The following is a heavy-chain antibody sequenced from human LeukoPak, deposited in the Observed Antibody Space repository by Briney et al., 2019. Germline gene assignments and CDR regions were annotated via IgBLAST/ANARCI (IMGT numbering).Heavy chain of an antibody. D-gene: IGHD2-15*01. V-gene: IGHV1-69*10. CDR3: ARGNAVVVVAGQSYYFDY. Sequence: SVKVSCKASGGTFSSYAISWVRQAPGQGLEWMGGIIPILGTANYAQKFQGRVTITADKSTSTAYMELSSLRSEDTAVYYCARGNAVVVVAGQSYYFDYWGQGTLVTVSS. J-gene: IGHJ4*02. CDR2: IIPILGTA. CDR1: GGTFSSYA.